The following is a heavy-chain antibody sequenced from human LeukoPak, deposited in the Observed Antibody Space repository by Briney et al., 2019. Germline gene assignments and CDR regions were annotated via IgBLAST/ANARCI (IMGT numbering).Heavy chain of an antibody. CDR1: GFTFSDYY. J-gene: IGHJ4*02. CDR3: AREHGHYYDSSGYLPL. Sequence: GGSLRLSCAASGFTFSDYYMSWIRQAPGKGLEWVSYISSSGSTIYYADSVKGRFTISRDNAKNSLYLQMNSLRAEDTAVYYCAREHGHYYDSSGYLPLWGQGTLVTVSS. CDR2: ISSSGSTI. D-gene: IGHD3-22*01. V-gene: IGHV3-11*01.